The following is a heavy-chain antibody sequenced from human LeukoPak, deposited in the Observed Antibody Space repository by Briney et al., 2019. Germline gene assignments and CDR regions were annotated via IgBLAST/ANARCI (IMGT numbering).Heavy chain of an antibody. J-gene: IGHJ6*02. V-gene: IGHV1-8*01. CDR3: ARAWGGYYYYGMDV. Sequence: ASVKVSYKASGYTFTSYDINWVRQATGQGLEWMGWMNPNSGNTGYAQKFQGRVTMTRNTSISTAYMELSSLRSEDTAVYYCARAWGGYYYYGMDVWGQGTTVTVSS. CDR1: GYTFTSYD. CDR2: MNPNSGNT. D-gene: IGHD7-27*01.